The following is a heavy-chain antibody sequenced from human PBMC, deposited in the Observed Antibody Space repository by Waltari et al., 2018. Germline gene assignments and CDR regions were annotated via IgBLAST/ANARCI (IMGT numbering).Heavy chain of an antibody. CDR3: AREGSGWSQDY. J-gene: IGHJ4*02. V-gene: IGHV3-48*03. CDR1: GFTFSSYE. CDR2: ISSSGSTI. Sequence: EVQLVESGGGLVQPGGSLRLSCAASGFTFSSYEMNWVRQAPGKGLEWVSYISSSGSTIYDADSVKGRFTISRDNAKNSLYLQMNSLRAEDTAVYYCAREGSGWSQDYWGQGTLVTVSS. D-gene: IGHD6-19*01.